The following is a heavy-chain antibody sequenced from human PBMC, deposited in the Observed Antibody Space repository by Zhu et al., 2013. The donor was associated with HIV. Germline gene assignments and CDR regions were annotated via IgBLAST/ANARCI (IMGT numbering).Heavy chain of an antibody. J-gene: IGHJ4*02. D-gene: IGHD3-10*01. Sequence: QVQLVQSGAEVKKPGASVKVSCKASGYTFTSYDINWVRQATGQGLEWMGWMNPNSGNTGYAQKFQGRVTMTRNTSISTAYMELSSLRSEDTAVYYCARDQVSRDDYGSVSPGNYWGQGTLVIVSS. V-gene: IGHV1-8*01. CDR3: ARDQVSRDDYGSVSPGNY. CDR1: GYTFTSYD. CDR2: MNPNSGNT.